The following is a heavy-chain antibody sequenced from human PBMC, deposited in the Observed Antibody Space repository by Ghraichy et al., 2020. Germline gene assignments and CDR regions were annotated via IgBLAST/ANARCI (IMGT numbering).Heavy chain of an antibody. D-gene: IGHD6-6*01. Sequence: SETLSLTCTVSGGSISSYYWSWIRQPPGQGLEWIGYIYYSGSTNYNPSLKSRVTISVDTSKNQFSLKLSSVTAADTAVDYVARSVAARPLGYPSYYYYMDVWGKGTTVTVSS. CDR2: IYYSGST. V-gene: IGHV4-59*01. CDR1: GGSISSYY. CDR3: ARSVAARPLGYPSYYYYMDV. J-gene: IGHJ6*03.